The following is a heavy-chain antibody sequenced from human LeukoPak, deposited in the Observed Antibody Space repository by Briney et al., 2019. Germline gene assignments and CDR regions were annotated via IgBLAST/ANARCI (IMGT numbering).Heavy chain of an antibody. Sequence: PGGSLRLSCAASGFTFSNFGMHWVRQAPGKGLEWVAVISYDGKNEYYTDSVKGRFTISRDNAKNMVYLQMNSLKPEDTAVYYCAKQMAVDYFDYWGQGTLVTVSS. CDR2: ISYDGKNE. J-gene: IGHJ4*02. CDR1: GFTFSNFG. CDR3: AKQMAVDYFDY. V-gene: IGHV3-30*18. D-gene: IGHD5-24*01.